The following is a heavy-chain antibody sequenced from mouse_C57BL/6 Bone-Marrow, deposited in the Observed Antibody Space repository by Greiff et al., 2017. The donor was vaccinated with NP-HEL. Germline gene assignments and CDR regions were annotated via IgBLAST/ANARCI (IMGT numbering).Heavy chain of an antibody. CDR3: TTPRPDGSS. Sequence: VQLQQSGAELVRPGASVKLSCTASGFNIKDDYMHWVKQRPEQGLEWIGWIDPENGDTEYASKFQGKATITADTSSNTAYLQLSSLTSEDTAVYYCTTPRPDGSSWGQGTLVTVSA. V-gene: IGHV14-4*01. CDR1: GFNIKDDY. D-gene: IGHD1-1*01. J-gene: IGHJ3*01. CDR2: IDPENGDT.